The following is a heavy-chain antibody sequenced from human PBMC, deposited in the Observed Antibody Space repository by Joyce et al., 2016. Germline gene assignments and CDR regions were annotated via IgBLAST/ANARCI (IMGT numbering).Heavy chain of an antibody. CDR3: ARQGPTVTWDY. CDR2: VYYSGST. V-gene: IGHV4-39*01. D-gene: IGHD4-17*01. Sequence: QLQLQESGPGLVKASETLSLTCTVSGGSVDMSNYYWGWIRQPPGKGLEWIGCVYYSGSTYYTPSLKSRVSMSVDASKNEFSLKLRSLTAADTAVYFCARQGPTVTWDYWGQGALVTISS. J-gene: IGHJ4*02. CDR1: GGSVDMSNYY.